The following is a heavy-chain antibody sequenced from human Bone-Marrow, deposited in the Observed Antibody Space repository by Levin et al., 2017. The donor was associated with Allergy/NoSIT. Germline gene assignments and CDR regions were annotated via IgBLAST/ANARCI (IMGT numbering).Heavy chain of an antibody. J-gene: IGHJ4*02. V-gene: IGHV3-30-3*01. D-gene: IGHD5-24*01. CDR3: ARDPAMATIYFYYFDY. CDR2: ISYDGSNK. CDR1: GFTFSSYA. Sequence: PGGSLRLSCAASGFTFSSYAMHWVRQAPGKGLEWVAVISYDGSNKYYADSVKGRFTISRDNSKNTLYLQMNSLRAEDTAVYYCARDPAMATIYFYYFDYWGQGTLVTVSS.